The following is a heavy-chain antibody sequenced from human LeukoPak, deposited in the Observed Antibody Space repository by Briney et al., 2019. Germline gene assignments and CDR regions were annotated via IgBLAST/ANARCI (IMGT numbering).Heavy chain of an antibody. CDR1: GFTFSSYA. CDR3: AKDRKGIAAAGYFDY. J-gene: IGHJ4*02. CDR2: ISGSGGST. D-gene: IGHD6-13*01. V-gene: IGHV3-23*01. Sequence: GGSLRLSCAASGFTFSSYAMSWVRQAPGKGLEWVSAISGSGGSTYYADSVKGRFTISRDNSKNTLYLQMNSLRAEDTAVYYCAKDRKGIAAAGYFDYWGQGTLVTVYS.